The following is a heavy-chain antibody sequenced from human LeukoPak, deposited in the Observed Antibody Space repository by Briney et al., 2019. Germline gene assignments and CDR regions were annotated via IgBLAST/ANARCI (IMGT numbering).Heavy chain of an antibody. V-gene: IGHV3-74*01. Sequence: GGSLRLSCAASGFTFNSYWMHWVRQAPGKGLVWVSRIDEDGKTIDYADSVKGRFTISGDNAKDTLYLQMSSLRDEDTAVYYCVSDLCVVDDQWGRGTLVTVSS. J-gene: IGHJ5*02. CDR1: GFTFNSYW. CDR2: IDEDGKTI. CDR3: VSDLCVVDDQ. D-gene: IGHD2-15*01.